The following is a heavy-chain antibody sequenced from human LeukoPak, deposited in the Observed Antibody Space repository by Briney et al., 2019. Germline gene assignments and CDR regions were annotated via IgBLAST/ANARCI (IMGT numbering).Heavy chain of an antibody. J-gene: IGHJ3*02. CDR3: AKVRTMIAVAFDI. Sequence: GRSLRLSCAASGFTFSRYAMHWVRQGPGKGLEWVAAISYDGSNKKYADSVKGRFTISRDDSKNTLYLQMNSLRAEDTAVYYCAKVRTMIAVAFDIWGQGTMVTVSS. CDR1: GFTFSRYA. V-gene: IGHV3-30*04. CDR2: ISYDGSNK. D-gene: IGHD3-22*01.